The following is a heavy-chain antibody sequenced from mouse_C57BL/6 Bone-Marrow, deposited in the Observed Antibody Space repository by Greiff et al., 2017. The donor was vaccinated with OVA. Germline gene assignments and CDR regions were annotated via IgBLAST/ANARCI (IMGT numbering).Heavy chain of an antibody. J-gene: IGHJ1*03. CDR1: GYTFTTYP. D-gene: IGHD1-1*01. V-gene: IGHV1-47*01. CDR2: FHPYNDDT. CDR3: ARRYYYGSSSGLDV. Sequence: LQESGAELVKPGASVKMSCKASGYTFTTYPIEWMKQNHGKSLEWIGNFHPYNDDTKYNEKFKGKATLTVEKSSSTVYLELSRLTSDDSAVYYCARRYYYGSSSGLDVWGTGTTVTVSS.